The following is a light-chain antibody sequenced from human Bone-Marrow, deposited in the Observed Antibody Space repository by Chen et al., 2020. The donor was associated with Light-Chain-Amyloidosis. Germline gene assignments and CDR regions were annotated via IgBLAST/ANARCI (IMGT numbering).Light chain of an antibody. Sequence: DIQMTQSPSSLSASVGDRVTITCRASQGISKYLAWYQQKPGKVPKLLIYAASALQSGVPSRFSGSGSGTDFTLTISSLQPEDVATYYCQMHNSAGFTVGPGTKVDIK. CDR3: QMHNSAGFT. J-gene: IGKJ3*01. CDR1: QGISKY. CDR2: AAS. V-gene: IGKV1-27*01.